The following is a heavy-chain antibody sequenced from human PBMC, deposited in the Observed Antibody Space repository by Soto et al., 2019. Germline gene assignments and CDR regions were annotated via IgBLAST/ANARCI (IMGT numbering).Heavy chain of an antibody. CDR3: AKLGTMGVADS. D-gene: IGHD1-26*01. Sequence: EVQLLESGGGLVQPGGSLRLSCAASGFTFSSYAMSWVRQARGKGLEWLAGITFRGDYTYYADSVKARFTLSRDNSRNRLDLQINSLKVEETALYYCAKLGTMGVADSWGQGTPLTVSS. CDR2: ITFRGDYT. CDR1: GFTFSSYA. J-gene: IGHJ4*02. V-gene: IGHV3-23*01.